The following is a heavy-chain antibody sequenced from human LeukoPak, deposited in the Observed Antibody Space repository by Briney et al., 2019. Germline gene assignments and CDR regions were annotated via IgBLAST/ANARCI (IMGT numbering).Heavy chain of an antibody. CDR2: INWNGGST. CDR3: ARDPRANLKDSSGYYFLTYYFDY. J-gene: IGHJ4*02. D-gene: IGHD3-22*01. V-gene: IGHV3-20*04. CDR1: GFTFDDYG. Sequence: GGSLRLSCAASGFTFDDYGMSWVRQAPGKGLEWVSGINWNGGSTGYADSVKGRFTISRDNAKNSLYLQMNSLRAEDTALYYCARDPRANLKDSSGYYFLTYYFDYWGQGTLVTVSS.